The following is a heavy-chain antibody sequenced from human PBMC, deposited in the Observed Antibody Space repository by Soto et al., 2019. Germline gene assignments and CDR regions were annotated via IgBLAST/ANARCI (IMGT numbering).Heavy chain of an antibody. CDR3: AREDELGYCSSTSCFIDY. CDR2: INAGNGNT. V-gene: IGHV1-3*01. J-gene: IGHJ4*02. CDR1: GYTSTSYA. D-gene: IGHD2-2*01. Sequence: QVQLVQSGAEVKKPGASVKVSCKASGYTSTSYAMHWVRQAPGQRLEWMGWINAGNGNTKYSQKFQGRVTITRDTSARTAYMELSSLRSEDTAVYYCAREDELGYCSSTSCFIDYWGQGTLVTVSS.